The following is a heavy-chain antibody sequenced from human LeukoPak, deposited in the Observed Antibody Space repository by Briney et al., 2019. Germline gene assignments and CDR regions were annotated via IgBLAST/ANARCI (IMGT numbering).Heavy chain of an antibody. J-gene: IGHJ4*02. D-gene: IGHD3-22*01. CDR2: IYYSGST. CDR3: ARHAHSSGYYYPFDY. V-gene: IGHV4-39*01. CDR1: GVSISSGGYY. Sequence: PSETLSLTCTISGVSISSGGYYWSWIRQPPGKGLEWIGSIYYSGSTYYNPSLKSRVTISVDTSKNQFSLKLSSVTAADTAVYYCARHAHSSGYYYPFDYWGQGTLVTVSS.